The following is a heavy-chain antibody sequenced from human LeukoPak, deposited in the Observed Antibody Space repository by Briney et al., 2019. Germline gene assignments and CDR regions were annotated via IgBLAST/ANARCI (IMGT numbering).Heavy chain of an antibody. Sequence: GGSLRLSCAASGFTFSGYAMHWVRQAPGKGLEWVAVISYDGSNKYYADSVKGRFTISRDNSKNTLYLQMNSLRAEDTAVYYCARVVTPGYYYYGMDVWGQGTTVTVSS. CDR3: ARVVTPGYYYYGMDV. J-gene: IGHJ6*02. CDR2: ISYDGSNK. V-gene: IGHV3-30-3*01. CDR1: GFTFSGYA. D-gene: IGHD4-23*01.